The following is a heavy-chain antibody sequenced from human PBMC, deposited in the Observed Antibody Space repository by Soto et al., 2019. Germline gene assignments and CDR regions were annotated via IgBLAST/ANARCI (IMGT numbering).Heavy chain of an antibody. CDR1: GFTFSSYA. J-gene: IGHJ6*02. Sequence: EVQLLESGGGLVQPGGSLRLSCAASGFTFSSYAMSWVRQAPGKGLEWVSAISGSGGSTYYADSVKGRFTISRDNSKNTLYLQMNSLRAEDTAVYYCAKEARGSGWPYYYYGMDVWGQGTTVTVSS. D-gene: IGHD6-19*01. CDR3: AKEARGSGWPYYYYGMDV. CDR2: ISGSGGST. V-gene: IGHV3-23*01.